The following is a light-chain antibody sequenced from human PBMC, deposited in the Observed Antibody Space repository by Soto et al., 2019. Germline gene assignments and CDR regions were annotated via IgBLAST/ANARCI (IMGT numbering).Light chain of an antibody. J-gene: IGLJ1*01. CDR3: SSHTSSSRYV. V-gene: IGLV2-14*01. CDR2: EVS. Sequence: QSVLTQPASVSGSPGQSITISCTGTSSDVGGYNYVSWYQQHPGKAPKLMIYEVSNRPSGVSNRFSGSKSGNTASLTISGLQAEDEADYYCSSHTSSSRYVFGTGTKATVL. CDR1: SSDVGGYNY.